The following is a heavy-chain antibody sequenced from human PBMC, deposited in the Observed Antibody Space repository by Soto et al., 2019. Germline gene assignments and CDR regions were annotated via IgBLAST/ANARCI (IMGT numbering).Heavy chain of an antibody. J-gene: IGHJ5*02. CDR2: INPNSGGT. Sequence: ASVKVSCKASGYTFTGYYMHWVRQAPGQGLEWMGWINPNSGGTNYAQKFQGWVTMTTDTSTTTVYMELRSLRSDDTAVYYCARSTAVAGTNWFDPWGQGTLVTVSS. D-gene: IGHD6-19*01. CDR3: ARSTAVAGTNWFDP. CDR1: GYTFTGYY. V-gene: IGHV1-2*04.